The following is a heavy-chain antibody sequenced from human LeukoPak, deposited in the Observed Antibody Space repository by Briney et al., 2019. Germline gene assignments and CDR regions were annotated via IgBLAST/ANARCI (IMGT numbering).Heavy chain of an antibody. Sequence: GGSLRLSCAASGFTFSTYTMNWVRQAPGKGLEWVSFISSSSSSIYYADSVKGRFTISRDNAKNSLYLEMNGLRAEDTAVYYCARYYGGNSACDYWGQGTLVTVSS. CDR2: ISSSSSSI. D-gene: IGHD4-23*01. V-gene: IGHV3-48*01. CDR1: GFTFSTYT. CDR3: ARYYGGNSACDY. J-gene: IGHJ4*02.